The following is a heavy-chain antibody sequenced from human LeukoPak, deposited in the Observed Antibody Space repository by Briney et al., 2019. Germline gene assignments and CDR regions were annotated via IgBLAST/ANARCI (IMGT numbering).Heavy chain of an antibody. Sequence: SETLSLTCTVSGGSINSGAYFWSWIRQHPGKGLEWIGYIYSSGGTYYNPSLKSRVTISVDTSKSHFSLKLSSVTAADTDVYYCARMRNDLLTGYDYYFDYRGQGTLVTVSS. CDR3: ARMRNDLLTGYDYYFDY. CDR1: GGSINSGAYF. D-gene: IGHD3-9*01. CDR2: IYSSGGT. J-gene: IGHJ4*02. V-gene: IGHV4-31*03.